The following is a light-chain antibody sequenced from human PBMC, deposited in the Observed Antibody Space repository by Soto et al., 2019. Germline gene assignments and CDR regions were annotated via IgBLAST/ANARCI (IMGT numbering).Light chain of an antibody. CDR2: DVS. J-gene: IGLJ3*02. CDR1: SSDVGGYNY. V-gene: IGLV2-14*01. Sequence: QSVLNQPASVTGSPGQSITISCTGTSSDVGGYNYVSWYQQHPGKAPKLMIYDVSSRPSGVSNRFSGSKSGNTASLTISGLQAEDEADYYCSSYTTTSTLLVFGGGTKLTVL. CDR3: SSYTTTSTLLV.